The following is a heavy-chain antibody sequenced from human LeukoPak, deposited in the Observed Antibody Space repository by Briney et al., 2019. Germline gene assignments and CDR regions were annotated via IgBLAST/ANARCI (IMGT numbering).Heavy chain of an antibody. CDR1: GYTFTSYG. CDR3: ARDSMVRGVIYYYYGMDV. V-gene: IGHV1-18*01. J-gene: IGHJ6*02. D-gene: IGHD3-10*01. Sequence: GASVKVSCKASGYTFTSYGISWVRQAPGQGLEWMGWISAYNGNTNYAQKLQGRVTMTTDTSTSTAYMELRSLRSDDTAVYYCARDSMVRGVIYYYYGMDVWGQGTTVTVSS. CDR2: ISAYNGNT.